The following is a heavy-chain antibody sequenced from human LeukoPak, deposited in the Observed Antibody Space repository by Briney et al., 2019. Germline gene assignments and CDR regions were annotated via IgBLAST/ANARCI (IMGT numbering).Heavy chain of an antibody. CDR2: IYYSGST. CDR3: AGYSSTFYFYYGMDL. V-gene: IGHV4-59*02. Sequence: SETLSLTCTVSGGSVSSYYWSWIRQPPGKGLDWVGYIYYSGSTNYSPSLKSRATISVDTSKNQFSLNLSSVTPADTAVYYCAGYSSTFYFYYGMDLWGQGTTVTVSS. CDR1: GGSVSSYY. D-gene: IGHD2-2*01. J-gene: IGHJ6*02.